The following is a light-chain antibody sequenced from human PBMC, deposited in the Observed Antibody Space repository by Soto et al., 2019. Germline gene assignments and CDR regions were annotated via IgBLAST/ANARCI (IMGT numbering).Light chain of an antibody. J-gene: IGKJ1*01. CDR2: GAS. Sequence: EIVMTQSPATLSVSPGERATLSCRASQSVSNNLAWYQKKPGQAPRLLIYGASTRATGIPARFSGGGSGTEFTLTISSLQSEDFAVYYCKQYNNWWTFGQGTRVEIK. V-gene: IGKV3-15*01. CDR3: KQYNNWWT. CDR1: QSVSNN.